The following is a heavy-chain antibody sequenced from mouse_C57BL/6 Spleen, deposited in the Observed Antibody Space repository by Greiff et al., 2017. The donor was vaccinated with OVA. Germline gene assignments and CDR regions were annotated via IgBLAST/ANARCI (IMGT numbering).Heavy chain of an antibody. D-gene: IGHD1-1*01. J-gene: IGHJ1*03. CDR2: INPSSGYT. CDR1: GYTFTSYT. V-gene: IGHV1-4*01. CDR3: ARDGYGSGYFDV. Sequence: QVQLQQSGAELARPGASVKMSCKASGYTFTSYTMHWVKQRPGQGLEWIGYINPSSGYTKYNQKFKDKATLTADKSSSTAYMQLSSLTSEDSAVYYCARDGYGSGYFDVWGTGTTVTVSS.